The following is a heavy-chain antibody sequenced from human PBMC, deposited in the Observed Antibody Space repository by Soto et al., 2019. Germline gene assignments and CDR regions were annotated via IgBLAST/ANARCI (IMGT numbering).Heavy chain of an antibody. Sequence: HLVEARVGVFQPGTSLRLSCAASGFSISTQGMHWFRTAQGKGLEWLANIWYDGSNNFSAESVTGRFSISKANSKNTLNLQIICLSAEATAVYYCAAATTWNFHFHYWGQGTQVTVSS. CDR2: IWYDGSNN. CDR3: AAATTWNFHFHY. D-gene: IGHD1-7*01. V-gene: IGHV3-33*03. CDR1: GFSISTQG. J-gene: IGHJ4*02.